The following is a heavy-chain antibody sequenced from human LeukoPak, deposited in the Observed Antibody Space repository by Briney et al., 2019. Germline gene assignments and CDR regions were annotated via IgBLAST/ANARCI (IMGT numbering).Heavy chain of an antibody. D-gene: IGHD3-22*01. CDR1: GGSISSYY. V-gene: IGHV4-4*07. CDR3: ARDLVIYYDSSGIDY. J-gene: IGHJ4*02. Sequence: SETLSLTCTVSGGSISSYYWSWIRQPAGKGLEWIGRIYTSGSTNYNPSLKGRVTISVDTSKNQFSLKLSSVTAADTAVYYCARDLVIYYDSSGIDYWGQGTLVTVSS. CDR2: IYTSGST.